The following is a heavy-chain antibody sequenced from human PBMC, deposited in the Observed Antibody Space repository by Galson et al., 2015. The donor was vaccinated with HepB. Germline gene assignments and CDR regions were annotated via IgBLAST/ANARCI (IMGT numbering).Heavy chain of an antibody. J-gene: IGHJ4*02. CDR3: AGGSRLSLDY. CDR2: IYYSGST. V-gene: IGHV4-59*01. D-gene: IGHD3-16*01. Sequence: VQLQESGPGLVKPSQTLSLTCTVSGGSISSYYWSWIRQPPGKGLEWIGYIYYSGSTNYNPSLKSRVTISVDTSKNQFSLKLSSVTAADTAVYYCAGGSRLSLDYWGQGTLVTVSS. CDR1: GGSISSYY.